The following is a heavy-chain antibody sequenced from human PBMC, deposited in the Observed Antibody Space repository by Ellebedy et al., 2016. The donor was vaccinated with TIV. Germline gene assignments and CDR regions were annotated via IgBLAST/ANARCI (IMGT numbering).Heavy chain of an antibody. J-gene: IGHJ4*02. CDR2: IIPVLGIT. CDR3: ARRAEMATITGYYFDY. D-gene: IGHD5-24*01. CDR1: GGTFSSYA. V-gene: IGHV1-69*10. Sequence: SVKVSCKASGGTFSSYAISWVRQAPGQGLELMGAIIPVLGITNHAQKFQGRVTITADKSTSTAYMELRSLRSEDTALYYCARRAEMATITGYYFDYWGQGALVTVSS.